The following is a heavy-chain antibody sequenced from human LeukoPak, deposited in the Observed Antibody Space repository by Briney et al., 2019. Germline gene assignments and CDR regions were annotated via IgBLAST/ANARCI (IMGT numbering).Heavy chain of an antibody. CDR1: GFTFSSYW. V-gene: IGHV3-74*01. Sequence: GGSLRLSCAASGFTFSSYWMHWVRQAPGKGLEWVSRVNNDGSATTYADSVKGRFTISRDNAKNTLYLQMNSLRADDTAVYYCVRDTAAFDIWGQGTMVTVSS. D-gene: IGHD5-18*01. CDR3: VRDTAAFDI. CDR2: VNNDGSAT. J-gene: IGHJ3*02.